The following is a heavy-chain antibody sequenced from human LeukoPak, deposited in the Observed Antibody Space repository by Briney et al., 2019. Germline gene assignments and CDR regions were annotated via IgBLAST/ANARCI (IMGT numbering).Heavy chain of an antibody. CDR3: ARERSGNAFDI. J-gene: IGHJ3*02. Sequence: PSETLSLTCTVSGYSISSGYYWGWIRQPPGKGLEWIGSIYHSGSTYYNPSLKSRLTISVDTSKNQFSLKLSSVTAADTAVYYCARERSGNAFDIWGQGTMVTVSS. D-gene: IGHD3-3*01. CDR2: IYHSGST. CDR1: GYSISSGYY. V-gene: IGHV4-38-2*02.